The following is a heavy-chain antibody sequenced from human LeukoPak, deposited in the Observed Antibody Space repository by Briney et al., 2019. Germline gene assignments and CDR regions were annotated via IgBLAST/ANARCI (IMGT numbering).Heavy chain of an antibody. CDR3: ARDNRRQREQWLTTSYGMDV. J-gene: IGHJ6*02. Sequence: SETLSLTCTVSGGSISSGGYYWSWIRQHPGKGLEWIGYIYYSGSTNYNPSLKSRVTISVDTSKNQFSLKLSSVTAADTAVYYCARDNRRQREQWLTTSYGMDVWGQGTTVTVSS. CDR1: GGSISSGGYY. D-gene: IGHD6-19*01. V-gene: IGHV4-61*08. CDR2: IYYSGST.